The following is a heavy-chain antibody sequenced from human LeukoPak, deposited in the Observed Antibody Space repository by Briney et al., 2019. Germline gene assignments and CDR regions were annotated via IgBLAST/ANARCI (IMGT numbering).Heavy chain of an antibody. V-gene: IGHV3-23*01. CDR2: ISGSGGST. Sequence: GGSLRLSCAASGFTFRSYAMSWVRQAPGKGLEWVSAISGSGGSTYYADSVKGRFTISRDNSKNTLYLQMNSLRAEDTAVYYCAKNVVVTPDAFDIWGQGTMVTVSS. CDR3: AKNVVVTPDAFDI. J-gene: IGHJ3*02. CDR1: GFTFRSYA. D-gene: IGHD2-21*02.